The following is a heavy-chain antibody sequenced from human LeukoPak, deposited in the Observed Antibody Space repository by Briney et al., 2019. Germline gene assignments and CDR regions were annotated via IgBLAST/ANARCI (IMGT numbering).Heavy chain of an antibody. CDR1: GFTFSSYW. D-gene: IGHD4-17*01. V-gene: IGHV4-59*01. J-gene: IGHJ6*02. CDR3: ARDGYGDHYGMDA. CDR2: IYYSGST. Sequence: PGGSLRLSCAASGFTFSSYWMSWIRQPPGKGLEWIGYIYYSGSTNYNPSLKSRVTISVDTSKNQISLRLSSVTAVDTAVYYCARDGYGDHYGMDAWGQGTTVTVSS.